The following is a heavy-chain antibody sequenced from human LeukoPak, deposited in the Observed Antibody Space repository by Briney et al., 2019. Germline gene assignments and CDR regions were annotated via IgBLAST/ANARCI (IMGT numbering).Heavy chain of an antibody. J-gene: IGHJ6*02. CDR1: GYTFTSYG. CDR3: ARDGRAVADLYYYYYGMDV. Sequence: ASVKVSCKASGYTFTSYGISWVRQAPGQGLEWMGWISAYNGNTNYAQKLQGRVTTTTDTSTSTAYMELRSLRSDDTAVYYCARDGRAVADLYYYYYGMDVWGQGTTVTVSS. D-gene: IGHD6-19*01. V-gene: IGHV1-18*01. CDR2: ISAYNGNT.